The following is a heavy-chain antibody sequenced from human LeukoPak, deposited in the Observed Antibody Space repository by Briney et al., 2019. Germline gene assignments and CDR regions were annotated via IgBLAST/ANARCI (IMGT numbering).Heavy chain of an antibody. Sequence: PGGSLRLSRAASGFTFSTYAMSWVRQAPGEGLEWVSVISGSGSSTYYADSVKGRFTISRDNSKNTLYLQMNSLRAEDTAVYYCAKEMATIRAFDLWGQGTMVTVSS. CDR2: ISGSGSST. CDR3: AKEMATIRAFDL. D-gene: IGHD5-24*01. V-gene: IGHV3-23*01. J-gene: IGHJ3*01. CDR1: GFTFSTYA.